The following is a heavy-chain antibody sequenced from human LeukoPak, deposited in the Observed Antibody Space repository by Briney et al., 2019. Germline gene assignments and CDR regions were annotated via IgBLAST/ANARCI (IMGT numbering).Heavy chain of an antibody. CDR2: ISSSSSYI. CDR3: ARQLPIAAAGTVDY. Sequence: GGSLRLSCAVSVVTFRSYSMNWVRQAPGKGLEWVSSISSSSSYIYYADSVRGRFTISRDNAKNSLYLQMNSLRAEDTAVYYCARQLPIAAAGTVDYWGQGTLVSVSS. D-gene: IGHD6-13*01. V-gene: IGHV3-21*01. CDR1: VVTFRSYS. J-gene: IGHJ4*02.